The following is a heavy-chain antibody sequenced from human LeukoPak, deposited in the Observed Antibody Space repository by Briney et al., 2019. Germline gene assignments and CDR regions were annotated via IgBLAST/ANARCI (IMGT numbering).Heavy chain of an antibody. J-gene: IGHJ4*02. CDR3: AQTTGWPGFDF. CDR1: GASTSSRY. D-gene: IGHD6-19*01. Sequence: SEILSLTCSASGASTSSRYWSWIRQFPGGTLEWIGHIYNAKNTKYNPSLTSRVTISVDTSRNQFSLSLTSLTAADTAIYYCAQTTGWPGFDFWGPGALVTVSS. CDR2: IYNAKNT. V-gene: IGHV4-59*08.